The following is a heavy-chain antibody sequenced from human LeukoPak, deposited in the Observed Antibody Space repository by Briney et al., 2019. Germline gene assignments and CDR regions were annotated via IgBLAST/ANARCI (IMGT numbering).Heavy chain of an antibody. V-gene: IGHV1-46*01. Sequence: ASLKVSSKASGYTFTIHYIQWVPLAPGQRPECMGLINPSGRTRYEKKFQGRVTMTRDTSKSTVYMELRSLRSEDAAVYYCAREGSGSLPHLDHWGQGTLVTVSS. CDR3: AREGSGSLPHLDH. CDR2: INPSGRT. CDR1: GYTFTIHY. D-gene: IGHD3-10*01. J-gene: IGHJ4*02.